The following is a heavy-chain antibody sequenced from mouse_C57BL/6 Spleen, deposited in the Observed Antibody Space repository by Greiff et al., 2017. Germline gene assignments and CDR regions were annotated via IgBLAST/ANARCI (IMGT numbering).Heavy chain of an antibody. V-gene: IGHV1-80*01. CDR1: GYAFSSYW. CDR3: ARSMSGTRDYAMDY. CDR2: LYPGDGDT. D-gene: IGHD4-1*01. Sequence: QVQLQQSGAELVKPGASVKISCKASGYAFSSYWMNWVKQRPGKGLEWIGQLYPGDGDTNYNGKFKGKATLTADKSSSTAYMQLSRLTSEDSAVYFCARSMSGTRDYAMDYWGQGTSVTVSS. J-gene: IGHJ4*01.